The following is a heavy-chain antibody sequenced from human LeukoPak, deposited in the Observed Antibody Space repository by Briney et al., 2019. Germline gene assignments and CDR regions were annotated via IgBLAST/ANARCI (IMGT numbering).Heavy chain of an antibody. CDR2: FDPEDGET. Sequence: VASVKVSCKVSGYTLTELSMHWVRRAPGKGLEWMGGFDPEDGETIYAQKFQGRVTMTEDTSTDTAYMELSSLRSEDAAVYYCATCDSSGYYYGFDYWGQGTLVTVSS. J-gene: IGHJ4*02. D-gene: IGHD3-22*01. CDR3: ATCDSSGYYYGFDY. CDR1: GYTLTELS. V-gene: IGHV1-24*01.